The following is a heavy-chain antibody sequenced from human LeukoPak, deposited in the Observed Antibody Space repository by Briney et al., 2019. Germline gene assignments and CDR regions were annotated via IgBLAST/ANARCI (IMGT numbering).Heavy chain of an antibody. CDR3: ARGGTYYYDSSGYYLMTLFDY. J-gene: IGHJ4*02. V-gene: IGHV3-21*01. Sequence: GGSLRLSRAASGFTFSSYSMNWVRQAPGKGLEWVSSISSSSSYIYYADSVKGRFTISRDNAKNSLYLQMDSLRAEDTAVYYCARGGTYYYDSSGYYLMTLFDYWGQGTLVTVSS. CDR1: GFTFSSYS. CDR2: ISSSSSYI. D-gene: IGHD3-22*01.